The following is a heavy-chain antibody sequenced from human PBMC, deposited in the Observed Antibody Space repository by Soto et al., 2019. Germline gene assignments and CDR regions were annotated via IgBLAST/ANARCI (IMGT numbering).Heavy chain of an antibody. D-gene: IGHD3-22*01. CDR2: ISPYNGKT. V-gene: IGHV1-18*01. CDR3: ARVPKYYYDSSVYYQSAAFDI. J-gene: IGHJ3*02. Sequence: QIQLEQSGAEVKKPGASVKVSCTASGYTFNSYAISWVRQAPGQGLEWMGWISPYNGKTHYAPRIQGRVTMTTDPSTSTAYMELRSLASDDTAVYYCARVPKYYYDSSVYYQSAAFDIWGQGTMVPVSS. CDR1: GYTFNSYA.